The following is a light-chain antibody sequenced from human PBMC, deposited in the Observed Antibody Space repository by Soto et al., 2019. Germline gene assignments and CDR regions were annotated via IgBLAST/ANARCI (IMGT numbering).Light chain of an antibody. Sequence: DIQMTQSPSTLSASLGDRVTITCRASQSISSWFAWYQQKPGKAPKLLIYKASSLESGVPSRFSGSGSGTEFTLTISSLQPDDFTTYYCQQYNSYWTFGQGTKVDIK. CDR3: QQYNSYWT. J-gene: IGKJ1*01. CDR1: QSISSW. V-gene: IGKV1-5*03. CDR2: KAS.